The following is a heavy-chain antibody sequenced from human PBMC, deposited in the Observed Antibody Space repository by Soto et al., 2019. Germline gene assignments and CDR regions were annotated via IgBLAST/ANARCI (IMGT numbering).Heavy chain of an antibody. V-gene: IGHV1-46*01. CDR2: INPSGGST. CDR1: GYTFTSYY. CDR3: ARDLLTYYYGSGRHDAFDI. J-gene: IGHJ3*02. D-gene: IGHD3-10*01. Sequence: ASVKVSCKASGYTFTSYYMHWVRQAPGQGLEWMGIINPSGGSTSYAQKFQGRVTMTRDTSTCTVYMELSSLRSGDTAVYYCARDLLTYYYGSGRHDAFDIWGQGTMVTVSS.